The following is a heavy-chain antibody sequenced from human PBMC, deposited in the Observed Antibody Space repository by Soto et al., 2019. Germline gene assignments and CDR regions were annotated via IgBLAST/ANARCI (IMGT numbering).Heavy chain of an antibody. CDR1: GGSFSGYY. V-gene: IGHV4-34*01. CDR3: AISRYLDCSSTSCPQRTNWFDP. J-gene: IGHJ5*02. CDR2: INHSGST. D-gene: IGHD2-2*01. Sequence: SETLSLTCAVYGGSFSGYYWSWIRQPPGKGLEWIGEINHSGSTNYNPSLKSRVTISVDTSKNQFSLKLSSVTAADTAVYYCAISRYLDCSSTSCPQRTNWFDPWGQGTLVTVSS.